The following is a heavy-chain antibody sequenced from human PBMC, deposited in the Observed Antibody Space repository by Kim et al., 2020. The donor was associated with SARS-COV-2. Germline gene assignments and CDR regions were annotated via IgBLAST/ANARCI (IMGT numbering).Heavy chain of an antibody. CDR1: GGSISSGGYY. D-gene: IGHD5-12*01. CDR2: IYYSGST. V-gene: IGHV4-31*03. CDR3: AREEMATIGRESIDY. Sequence: SETLSLTCTVSGGSISSGGYYWSWIRQHPGKGLEWIGYIYYSGSTYYNPSLKSRVTISVDTSKNQFSLKLSSVTAADTAVYYCAREEMATIGRESIDYWGQGTLVTVSS. J-gene: IGHJ4*02.